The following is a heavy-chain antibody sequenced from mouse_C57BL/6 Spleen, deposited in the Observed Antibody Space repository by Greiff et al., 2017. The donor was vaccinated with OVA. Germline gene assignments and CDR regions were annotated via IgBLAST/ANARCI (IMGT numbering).Heavy chain of an antibody. J-gene: IGHJ3*01. CDR3: ARGEAFAY. CDR1: GYTFTSYW. V-gene: IGHV1-69*01. Sequence: QVQLQQPGAELVMPGASVKLSCKASGYTFTSYWMHWVKQRPGQGLEWIGEIDPSDSYTNYNQKFKGKSTLTVYKSSSTAYMQLSSLTSEDSAVYYCARGEAFAYWGQGTLVTVSA. CDR2: IDPSDSYT.